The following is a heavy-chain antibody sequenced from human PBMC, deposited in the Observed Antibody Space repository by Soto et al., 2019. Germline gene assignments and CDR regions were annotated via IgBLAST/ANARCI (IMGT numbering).Heavy chain of an antibody. D-gene: IGHD6-6*01. CDR3: AKRSSSSTFDY. Sequence: EVQLLESGGGLVQPGESLRLSCAASGFTFSSYAMSWVRQAPGKGLEWVSVISGSDDSTYYADSVKGRFTISRDNSKNTLYLQMNGLRAADTAVYYCAKRSSSSTFDYWGQGTLVTVSS. V-gene: IGHV3-23*01. J-gene: IGHJ4*02. CDR1: GFTFSSYA. CDR2: ISGSDDST.